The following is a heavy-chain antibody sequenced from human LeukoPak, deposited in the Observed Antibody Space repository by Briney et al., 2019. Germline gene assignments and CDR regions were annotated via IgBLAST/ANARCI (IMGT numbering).Heavy chain of an antibody. V-gene: IGHV3-23*01. D-gene: IGHD6-19*01. CDR3: AKIPVAGRILDY. J-gene: IGHJ4*02. Sequence: PGGSLRLSCAASGFTFSTYAMTWVRQAPGKGLEWVSTISGSGGSTYYADSVKGRFTISRDNSKNTLYLQMNSLRAEDTAVYYCAKIPVAGRILDYWGQGTLVSVSS. CDR1: GFTFSTYA. CDR2: ISGSGGST.